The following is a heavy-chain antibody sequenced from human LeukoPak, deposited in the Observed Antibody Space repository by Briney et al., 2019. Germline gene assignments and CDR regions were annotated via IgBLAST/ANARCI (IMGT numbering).Heavy chain of an antibody. CDR3: ARAGPQYDFWSGYYPNYYYYYMDV. CDR1: GGSISSYY. CDR2: IYYSGST. Sequence: SETLSLTCTVSGGSISSYYWSWIRQPPGKGLEWIGYIYYSGSTNYNPSLKSRVTISVDTSKNQFSLKLSSVTAADTAVYYCARAGPQYDFWSGYYPNYYYYYMDVRGKGTTVTVSS. J-gene: IGHJ6*03. D-gene: IGHD3-3*01. V-gene: IGHV4-59*12.